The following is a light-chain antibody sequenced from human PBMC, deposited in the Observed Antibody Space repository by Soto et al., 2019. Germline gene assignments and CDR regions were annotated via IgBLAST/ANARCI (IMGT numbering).Light chain of an antibody. V-gene: IGKV3-20*01. Sequence: EIVLTQSPGTLSLSPGERATLSCRASQSVSSSYLAWYQQKPGQAPRLLIYGASSRATGIPDRFSGSGSGTDFTLTISRLEPEDFGVYYCQQYGSSPFTFGGGTKVDIK. CDR3: QQYGSSPFT. CDR2: GAS. CDR1: QSVSSSY. J-gene: IGKJ4*01.